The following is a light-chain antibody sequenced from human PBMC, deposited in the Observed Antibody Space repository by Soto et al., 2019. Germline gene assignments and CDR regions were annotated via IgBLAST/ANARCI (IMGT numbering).Light chain of an antibody. CDR1: QSVNSQ. V-gene: IGKV3-11*01. Sequence: EIVLTQSPATLSLSPGERATLSCRASQSVNSQLAWYQQKPGQAPRLLIYDASNRATGIPARFSGSGSGTDFTLTISSLEPEDFAVYYCQQRSSWPLTFGGGTTVEIK. CDR2: DAS. CDR3: QQRSSWPLT. J-gene: IGKJ4*01.